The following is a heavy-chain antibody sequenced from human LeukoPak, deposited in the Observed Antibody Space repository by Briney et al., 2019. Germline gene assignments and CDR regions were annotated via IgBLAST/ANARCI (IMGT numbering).Heavy chain of an antibody. CDR1: GFTFSRYW. J-gene: IGHJ4*02. D-gene: IGHD2-21*02. CDR3: ARDATRGGDNDY. CDR2: ISSSGSGGST. V-gene: IGHV3-23*01. Sequence: GGSLRLSCAASGFTFSRYWMSWVRQAPGKGLEWVSAISSSGSGGSTYYADSVKGRFTISRDNSKNTLYLQMNSLRAEDTAVYYCARDATRGGDNDYWGQGTRVIVSS.